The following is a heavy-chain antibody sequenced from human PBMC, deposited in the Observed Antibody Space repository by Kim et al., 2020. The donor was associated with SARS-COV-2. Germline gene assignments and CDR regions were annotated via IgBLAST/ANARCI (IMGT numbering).Heavy chain of an antibody. CDR1: GGTFSSYA. D-gene: IGHD3-10*01. CDR2: IIPIFGTA. Sequence: SVKVSCKASGGTFSSYAISWVRQAPGQGLEWMGGIIPIFGTANYAQKFQGRVTITADESTSTAYMELSSLRSEDTAVYYCARDGYYGSGSYDASMDVWGQGTTVTVSS. J-gene: IGHJ6*02. V-gene: IGHV1-69*13. CDR3: ARDGYYGSGSYDASMDV.